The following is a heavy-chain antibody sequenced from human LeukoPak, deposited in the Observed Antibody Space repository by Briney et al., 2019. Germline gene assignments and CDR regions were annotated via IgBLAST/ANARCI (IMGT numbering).Heavy chain of an antibody. CDR3: AKVGSTSQSDP. D-gene: IGHD2-2*01. V-gene: IGHV3-30*18. J-gene: IGHJ5*02. CDR1: GFTFSSYG. Sequence: GGSLRLSCAASGFTFSSYGMHWVRQAPGKGLEWVAVISYDGSNKYYADSVKGRFTISRDNSKNTLYLQMNSLRAEDTAVYYCAKVGSTSQSDPWGQGTLVTVSS. CDR2: ISYDGSNK.